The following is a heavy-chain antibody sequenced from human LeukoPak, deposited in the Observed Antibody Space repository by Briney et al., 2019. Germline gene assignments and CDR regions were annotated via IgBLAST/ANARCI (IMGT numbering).Heavy chain of an antibody. Sequence: GGSLRLSCAAPGFTVSSNYMSWVRQAPGKGLEWVSVIYSGGSTYYADSVKGRFTISRDNSKNTLYLQMNSLRAEDTAVYYCASRSPSRTYDFWSGYYLHDAFDIWGQGTMVTVSS. V-gene: IGHV3-66*02. J-gene: IGHJ3*02. CDR1: GFTVSSNY. CDR3: ASRSPSRTYDFWSGYYLHDAFDI. D-gene: IGHD3-3*01. CDR2: IYSGGST.